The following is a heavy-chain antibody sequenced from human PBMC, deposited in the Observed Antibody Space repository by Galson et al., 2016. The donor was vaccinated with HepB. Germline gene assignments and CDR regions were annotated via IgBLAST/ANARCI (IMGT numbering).Heavy chain of an antibody. V-gene: IGHV3-33*01. CDR2: IWYDGSEK. CDR1: GFTFRTYA. D-gene: IGHD3-10*01. CDR3: ARDFNGSGRFGYYYHGMDV. Sequence: SLRLSCAASGFTFRTYAMHWVRQAPGKGLEWLAVIWYDGSEKYYADSEKGRFTISRDNSKNTLYLQVNSLRVEDTAVYYCARDFNGSGRFGYYYHGMDVWGQGTTVTVSS. J-gene: IGHJ6*02.